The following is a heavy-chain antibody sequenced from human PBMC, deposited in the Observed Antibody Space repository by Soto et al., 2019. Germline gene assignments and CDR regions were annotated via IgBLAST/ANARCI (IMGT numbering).Heavy chain of an antibody. Sequence: SQTLSLTCATSGDSVSSSNAAWNWIRHSPSRGLEWLGRTYYRSTWYTDYAVSVRSRMTVNPDTSNPDTSKNQLSLQLNSVTPEDTAVYYCTNWGMDVWCQGTTVTVSS. CDR3: TNWGMDV. CDR2: TYYRSTWYT. J-gene: IGHJ6*02. D-gene: IGHD1-1*01. V-gene: IGHV6-1*01. CDR1: GDSVSSSNAA.